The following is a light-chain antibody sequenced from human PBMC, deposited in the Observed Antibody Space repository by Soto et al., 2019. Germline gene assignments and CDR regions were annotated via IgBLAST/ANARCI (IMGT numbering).Light chain of an antibody. CDR2: DVS. Sequence: QSALTQPRSVSGSPGQSVTISCTGTSSDVGGYNYVSWYQQHPGKAPKLMIYDVSKRPSGVPDRFSGSKSGNTASLAISGLRSEDEADYFCAAWDDSLSRVVFGGGTKLTVL. J-gene: IGLJ2*01. CDR3: AAWDDSLSRVV. CDR1: SSDVGGYNY. V-gene: IGLV2-11*01.